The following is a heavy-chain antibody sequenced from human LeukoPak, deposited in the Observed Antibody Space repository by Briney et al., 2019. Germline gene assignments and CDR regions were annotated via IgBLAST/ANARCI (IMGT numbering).Heavy chain of an antibody. Sequence: GGSLRLSCAASGFTLSSYGMHWVRQAPGKGLEWVAVISYDGSNKYYADSVKGRFTISRDNSKNTLYLQMNSLRAEDTAVYYCAKDLFSGYSYGIPDDYWGQGTLVTVSS. J-gene: IGHJ4*02. V-gene: IGHV3-30*18. CDR3: AKDLFSGYSYGIPDDY. CDR2: ISYDGSNK. D-gene: IGHD5-18*01. CDR1: GFTLSSYG.